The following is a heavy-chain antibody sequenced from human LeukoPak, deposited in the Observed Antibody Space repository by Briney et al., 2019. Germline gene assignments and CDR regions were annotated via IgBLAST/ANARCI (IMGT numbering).Heavy chain of an antibody. J-gene: IGHJ6*02. Sequence: SGPTLVNPTQTLTLTCTFSGFSLSTSGMCVSWIRQPPGKALEWLALIDWDDDKYYSTSLKTRLTISKDTSKNQVVLTITNMDPVDTATYYCARITTAQKENYYYYGMDVWGQGTTVTVSS. D-gene: IGHD4-17*01. CDR1: GFSLSTSGMC. V-gene: IGHV2-70*01. CDR2: IDWDDDK. CDR3: ARITTAQKENYYYYGMDV.